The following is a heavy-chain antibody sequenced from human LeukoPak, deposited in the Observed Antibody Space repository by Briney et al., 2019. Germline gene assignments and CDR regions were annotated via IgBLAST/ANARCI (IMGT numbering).Heavy chain of an antibody. D-gene: IGHD3-10*01. J-gene: IGHJ4*02. Sequence: PSETLSLTCAVSGVSISSNSYYWGWIRQPPGKGLEWIGSIDYSGSTYYNPSLKSRVTISVDTSKNQFSLKLSSVTAADTAVYYCARTRYYYNSRSYGAPYYFDYWGQGTLVTVSS. V-gene: IGHV4-39*01. CDR1: GVSISSNSYY. CDR3: ARTRYYYNSRSYGAPYYFDY. CDR2: IDYSGST.